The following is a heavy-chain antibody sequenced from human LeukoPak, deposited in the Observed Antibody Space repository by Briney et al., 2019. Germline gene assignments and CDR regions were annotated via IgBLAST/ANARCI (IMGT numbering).Heavy chain of an antibody. V-gene: IGHV1-2*02. J-gene: IGHJ4*02. CDR3: ARGDEWELAVDF. CDR2: IKPNGGDT. CDR1: GYSFSGYY. Sequence: ASVKVSCKASGYSFSGYYINWVRQAPGQGLEWMGWIKPNGGDTNYPQKFRARITTTRDTSISTVYMELKSLTSDDTAVYYCARGDEWELAVDFWGQGTLVTVSS. D-gene: IGHD1-26*01.